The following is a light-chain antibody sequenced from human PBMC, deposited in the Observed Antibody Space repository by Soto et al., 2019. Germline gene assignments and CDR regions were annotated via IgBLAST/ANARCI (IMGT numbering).Light chain of an antibody. J-gene: IGLJ3*02. V-gene: IGLV2-14*01. Sequence: QSALTQPASVSGSPGQSITISCTGTSSDVGGYNYVSWYQQHPGRAPKLMIYEVSDRPSGVSNRFSGSKSGNTASLTISGLQAEDEADYYCSSYTSSKTWVFCGGTKVTVL. CDR2: EVS. CDR3: SSYTSSKTWV. CDR1: SSDVGGYNY.